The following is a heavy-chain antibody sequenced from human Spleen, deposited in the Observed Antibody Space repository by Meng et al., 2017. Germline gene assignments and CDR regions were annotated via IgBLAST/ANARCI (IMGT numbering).Heavy chain of an antibody. V-gene: IGHV1-69*04. Sequence: SVKVSCKASGATFSNSGISWVRQAPGQGLEWMGRVIPILRKANYAQKFQGRVTMTRDTSTSTVYMELSSLRSEDTAVYYCAREENYYDSSGYYWGQGTLVTVSS. CDR1: GATFSNSG. D-gene: IGHD3-22*01. CDR3: AREENYYDSSGYY. J-gene: IGHJ4*02. CDR2: VIPILRKA.